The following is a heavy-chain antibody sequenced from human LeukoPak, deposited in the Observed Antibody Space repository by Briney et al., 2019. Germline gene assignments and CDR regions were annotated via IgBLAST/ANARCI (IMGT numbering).Heavy chain of an antibody. V-gene: IGHV3-73*01. CDR2: IRSKPNNYAT. D-gene: IGHD4/OR15-4a*01. Sequence: GGSLKLSCAASGFTFSDSAFHWVRQASGKGLELVGRIRSKPNNYATAYSASVKGRFTISRDDSKNTAYLQMNSLNTEDTAMYYCTRHLIGATPFDYWGQGTLVSVSS. J-gene: IGHJ4*02. CDR1: GFTFSDSA. CDR3: TRHLIGATPFDY.